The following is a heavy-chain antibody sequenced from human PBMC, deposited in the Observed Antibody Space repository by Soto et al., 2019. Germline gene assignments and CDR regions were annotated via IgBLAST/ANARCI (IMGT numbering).Heavy chain of an antibody. J-gene: IGHJ4*02. D-gene: IGHD6-13*01. CDR2: ISSSSSYI. Sequence: GGSLRLSCAASGFTCSSYSMNWVRQAPGKGLEWVSSISSSSSYIYYADSVKGRFTISRDNAKNSLYLQMNSLRAEDTAVYYCASLIAAAGSDYWGQGTLVTVSS. V-gene: IGHV3-21*01. CDR1: GFTCSSYS. CDR3: ASLIAAAGSDY.